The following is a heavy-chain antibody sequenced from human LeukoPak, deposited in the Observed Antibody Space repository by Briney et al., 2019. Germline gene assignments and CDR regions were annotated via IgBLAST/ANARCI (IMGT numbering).Heavy chain of an antibody. CDR2: IYSGGST. D-gene: IGHD6-13*01. CDR1: GFTFSSYW. J-gene: IGHJ1*01. V-gene: IGHV3-66*02. Sequence: GGSLRLSCAASGFTFSSYWLSWVRQAPGKGLEWVSVIYSGGSTYYADSVKGRFTISRDNSKNTQYLQMNSLRAEDTAVYYCATGLSEAAAEYFQHWGQGTLVTVSS. CDR3: ATGLSEAAAEYFQH.